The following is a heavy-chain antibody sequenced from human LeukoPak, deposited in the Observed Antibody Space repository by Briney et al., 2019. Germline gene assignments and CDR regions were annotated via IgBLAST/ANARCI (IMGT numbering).Heavy chain of an antibody. D-gene: IGHD5/OR15-5a*01. Sequence: PGGSLRLSCAASGFALRSYSMSWVRQAPGKGLEWVSAISGSGGSTYYADSVRGRFTISRDNSKNTLYLQMNSLRAEDTAVYYCAKDIKASSVYYFDYWGQGTLVTVSS. V-gene: IGHV3-23*01. CDR2: ISGSGGST. CDR1: GFALRSYS. J-gene: IGHJ4*02. CDR3: AKDIKASSVYYFDY.